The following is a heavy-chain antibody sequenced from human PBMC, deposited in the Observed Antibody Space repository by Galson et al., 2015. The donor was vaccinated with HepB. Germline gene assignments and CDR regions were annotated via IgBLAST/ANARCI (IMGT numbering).Heavy chain of an antibody. Sequence: SLRLSCAASGFTFSSYAMSWVRQAPGKGLEWVSAISGSGGSTYYADSVKGRFTISRDNSKNTLYLQMNSLRAEDTAVYYCASHGYSSGWCGNWGQGTLVTVSS. CDR2: ISGSGGST. D-gene: IGHD6-19*01. CDR3: ASHGYSSGWCGN. J-gene: IGHJ4*02. V-gene: IGHV3-23*01. CDR1: GFTFSSYA.